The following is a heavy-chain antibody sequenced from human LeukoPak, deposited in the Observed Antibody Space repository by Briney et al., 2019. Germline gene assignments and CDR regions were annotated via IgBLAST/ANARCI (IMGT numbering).Heavy chain of an antibody. CDR1: GFTFSSYA. D-gene: IGHD1-26*01. CDR3: AKGGRVGATVDYFDY. Sequence: GGSLRLSCAASGFTFSSYAMSWVRQAPGKGLEWVSAISGSGGSTYYADSVKGRLTISRDNSKNTLYLQMNSLRAEDTAVYYCAKGGRVGATVDYFDYWGQGTLVTVSS. J-gene: IGHJ4*02. V-gene: IGHV3-23*01. CDR2: ISGSGGST.